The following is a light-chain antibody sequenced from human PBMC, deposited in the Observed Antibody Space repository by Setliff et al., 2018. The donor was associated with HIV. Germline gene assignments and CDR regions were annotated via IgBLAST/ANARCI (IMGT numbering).Light chain of an antibody. V-gene: IGLV1-44*01. CDR1: SSNIGSNY. CDR3: ATWDDSLNGRV. J-gene: IGLJ1*01. CDR2: SDN. Sequence: QSVLTQPPSASGTPGQRVTISCSGSSSNIGSNYVYWYQQLPGTAPKLLMYSDNQRPSGVPDRFSGSKSGTSASLAISGLQSEDEADYYCATWDDSLNGRVFGTGTKVTVL.